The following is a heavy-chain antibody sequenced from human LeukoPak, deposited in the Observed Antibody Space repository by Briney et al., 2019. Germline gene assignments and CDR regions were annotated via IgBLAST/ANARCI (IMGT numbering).Heavy chain of an antibody. V-gene: IGHV1-46*01. CDR3: AKIGSSHDFDY. CDR1: GYTFPSYF. Sequence: ASVKVSCKASGYTFPSYFMHWVRQAPGQGLEWMGIINPTGGSTTYAQKFQGRVTMTRDTSTSTVYMELSSLRSDDTAVYYCAKIGSSHDFDYWGQGTLITVSS. J-gene: IGHJ4*02. D-gene: IGHD1-26*01. CDR2: INPTGGST.